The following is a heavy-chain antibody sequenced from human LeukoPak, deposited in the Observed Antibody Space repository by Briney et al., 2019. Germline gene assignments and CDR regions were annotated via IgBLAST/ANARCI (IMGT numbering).Heavy chain of an antibody. CDR2: IYSGGTT. CDR3: ARRRYYDVSGWFDP. CDR1: GGSVSNTNYS. D-gene: IGHD1-26*01. Sequence: SETLSLTCTVSGGSVSNTNYSWGWIRQPPGKGLEWIASIYSGGTTYYNPSLKSRVTISVDTSKNRFSLRLTSVTPAHTATYYSARRRYYDVSGWFDPWGQGTLVTVSS. J-gene: IGHJ5*02. V-gene: IGHV4-39*07.